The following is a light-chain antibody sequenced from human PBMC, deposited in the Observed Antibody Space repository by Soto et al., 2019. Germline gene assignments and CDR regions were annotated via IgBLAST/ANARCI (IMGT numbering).Light chain of an antibody. V-gene: IGLV2-8*01. CDR1: SSDVGAYNY. CDR2: EVT. J-gene: IGLJ2*01. Sequence: ALTQPPSASGSPGQSVTISCTGTSSDVGAYNYVSWYQQHPGRAPKLLIYEVTGRPSGVPDRFSGSKSGNTASLTVSGLQAEDEADYYCSSYAGNNNVIFGGGTKVTV. CDR3: SSYAGNNNVI.